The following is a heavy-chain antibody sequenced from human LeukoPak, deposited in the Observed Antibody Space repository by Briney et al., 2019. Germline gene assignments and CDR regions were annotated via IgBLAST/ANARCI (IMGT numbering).Heavy chain of an antibody. CDR3: AKDFSSDGYNFPYYFDY. CDR1: GFTFSSYA. D-gene: IGHD5-24*01. J-gene: IGHJ4*02. CDR2: ISYNGSNK. V-gene: IGHV3-30*04. Sequence: PGRSLRLSCAASGFTFSSYAMHWVRQAPGKGLEWVAVISYNGSNKYYADSVKGRFTISRDNSKNTLYLQMNSLRAEDTAVYYCAKDFSSDGYNFPYYFDYWGQGTLVTVSS.